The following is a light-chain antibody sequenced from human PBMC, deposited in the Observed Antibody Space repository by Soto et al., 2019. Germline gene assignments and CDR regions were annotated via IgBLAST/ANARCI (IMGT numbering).Light chain of an antibody. CDR3: QQYNNWPLT. Sequence: EIVTTQSPATLSVSPGERSTLSCRASQSVSNNLAWYQQRPGQAPRLLIYGASTRATGIPARFSGSGSGTEFTLTISSLQSEDFAVYYCQQYNNWPLTFGGGTKGDIK. V-gene: IGKV3-15*01. J-gene: IGKJ4*01. CDR2: GAS. CDR1: QSVSNN.